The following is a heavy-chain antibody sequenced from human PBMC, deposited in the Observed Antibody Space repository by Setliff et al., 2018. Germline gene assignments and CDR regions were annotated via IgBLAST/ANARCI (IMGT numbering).Heavy chain of an antibody. Sequence: ASVKVSCKASGYTFTSYDINWVRQATGQGPEWMGWMNPNSGNTGYAQKFQGRVTMTRNTSISTAYMELSSLRSEDTAVYYCARDVPFWSGYYTGYYHYYGMDVWGQGTTVTVSS. D-gene: IGHD3-3*01. V-gene: IGHV1-8*02. CDR2: MNPNSGNT. CDR3: ARDVPFWSGYYTGYYHYYGMDV. CDR1: GYTFTSYD. J-gene: IGHJ6*02.